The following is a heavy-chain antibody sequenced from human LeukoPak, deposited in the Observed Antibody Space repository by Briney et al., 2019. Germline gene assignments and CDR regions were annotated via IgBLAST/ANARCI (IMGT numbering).Heavy chain of an antibody. CDR3: AKDIDTGFFMSNYFDY. CDR1: GFTFSSYA. D-gene: IGHD2-15*01. J-gene: IGHJ4*02. Sequence: SGGSLRLSCAASGFTFSSYAMTWVRQAPGKGLEWVSAISGSGGSTYYADSVKGRFTISRDNSKNTLYLQMNSLRAEDTAVYYCAKDIDTGFFMSNYFDYWGQGTLVTVSS. CDR2: ISGSGGST. V-gene: IGHV3-23*01.